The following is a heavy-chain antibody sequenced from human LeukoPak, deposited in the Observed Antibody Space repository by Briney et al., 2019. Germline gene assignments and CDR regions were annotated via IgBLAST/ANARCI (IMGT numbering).Heavy chain of an antibody. CDR1: GFIFRDYW. CDR2: IDRDGFPT. Sequence: HPGGSLRLSCAASGFIFRDYWMLWVRQVPGKGLIGVSRIDRDGFPTIYADSVKGRFTVSRNNARNTLYLQMNNLRDEDSAVYYCAASRWSGALDFWGKGSLVTVSS. V-gene: IGHV3-74*01. J-gene: IGHJ4*02. CDR3: AASRWSGALDF. D-gene: IGHD3-3*01.